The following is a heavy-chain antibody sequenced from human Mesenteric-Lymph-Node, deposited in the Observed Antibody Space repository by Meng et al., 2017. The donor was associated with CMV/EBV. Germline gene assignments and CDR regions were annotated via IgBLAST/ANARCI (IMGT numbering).Heavy chain of an antibody. CDR1: GGSSSTSSYY. D-gene: IGHD4-11*01. V-gene: IGHV4-39*01. Sequence: LTCTVSGGSSSTSSYYWGWIRQPPGKGLEWIGTIYYSGSTYYNPSLKSRVTISVDTSKNQFSLKLSSVTAADTAVFYCARQSRTTGDYWGQGTLVT. CDR2: IYYSGST. CDR3: ARQSRTTGDY. J-gene: IGHJ4*02.